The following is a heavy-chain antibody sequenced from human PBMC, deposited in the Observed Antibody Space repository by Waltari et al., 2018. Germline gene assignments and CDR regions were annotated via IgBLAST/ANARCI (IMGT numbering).Heavy chain of an antibody. CDR3: ARGYPAYSSDLDY. CDR2: IIHILGIA. CDR1: VGTFHRYT. D-gene: IGHD4-4*01. V-gene: IGHV1-69*02. Sequence: VQLVQSGAEVNKPGSSVQFSFNASVGTFHRYTHRCVRQAPGKGRECMGRIIHILGIANYAKKFQGRGKITAEKVTSKAYMELSRLRSEDTAVYYCARGYPAYSSDLDYWGQGTLVTGSS. J-gene: IGHJ4*02.